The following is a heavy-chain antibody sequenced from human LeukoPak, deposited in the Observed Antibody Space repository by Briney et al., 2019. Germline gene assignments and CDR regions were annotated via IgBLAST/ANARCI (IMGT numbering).Heavy chain of an antibody. V-gene: IGHV3-30*03. CDR3: ARDSSPWYYYDRSGSNGFDP. CDR1: GFTFSRHW. D-gene: IGHD3-22*01. Sequence: GGSLRLSCAASGFTFSRHWMSWVRQAPGKGLEWVAVIAYDGGNKYYADSVKGRFTISRDNSKNTLFLQMNSLRAEDTAVYYCARDSSPWYYYDRSGSNGFDPWGQGTLVTVSS. J-gene: IGHJ5*02. CDR2: IAYDGGNK.